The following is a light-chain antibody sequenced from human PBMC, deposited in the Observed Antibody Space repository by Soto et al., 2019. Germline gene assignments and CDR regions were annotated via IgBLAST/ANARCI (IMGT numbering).Light chain of an antibody. CDR3: QWRDNGGWT. CDR1: QSFNDS. J-gene: IGKJ1*01. CDR2: DAS. V-gene: IGKV3-11*01. Sequence: EIELTQSPAALSLSAGERATLSCRASQSFNDSLGWYQQKPGQAPRLLIYDASTRATGTPARFSGSGSGTDFTLTISSLEPEDSAVYYCQWRDNGGWTFGQGTKVEIK.